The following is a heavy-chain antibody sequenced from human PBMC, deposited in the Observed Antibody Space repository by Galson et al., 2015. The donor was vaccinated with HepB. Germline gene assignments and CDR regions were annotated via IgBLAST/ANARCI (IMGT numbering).Heavy chain of an antibody. CDR3: AADPGYSYGWGDYYYYMDV. CDR1: GFTFTSSA. V-gene: IGHV1-58*02. Sequence: VTVSCKASGFTFTSSAMQWVRQARGQRLEWIGWIVVGSGNTNYAQKFQERVTITRDMSTSTAYMELSSLRSEDTAVYYCAADPGYSYGWGDYYYYMDVWGKGTTVTVSS. J-gene: IGHJ6*03. CDR2: IVVGSGNT. D-gene: IGHD5-18*01.